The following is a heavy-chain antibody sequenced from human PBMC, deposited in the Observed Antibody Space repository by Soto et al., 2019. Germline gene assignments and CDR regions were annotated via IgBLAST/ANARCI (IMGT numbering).Heavy chain of an antibody. CDR3: ARGRYGSGSYRVFYYYGMDV. CDR2: INHSGST. V-gene: IGHV4-34*01. Sequence: ASETLSLTCAVYGGSFSGYFCTWIRQPPGKGLEWIGEINHSGSTNYNPSLKSRVTISVDTSKNQFSLKLSSVTAADTAVYYCARGRYGSGSYRVFYYYGMDVWGQGTTVTVSS. D-gene: IGHD3-10*01. CDR1: GGSFSGYF. J-gene: IGHJ6*02.